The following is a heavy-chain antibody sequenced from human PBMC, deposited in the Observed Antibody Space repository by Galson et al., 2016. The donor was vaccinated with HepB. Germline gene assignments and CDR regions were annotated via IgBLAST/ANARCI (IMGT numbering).Heavy chain of an antibody. V-gene: IGHV4-59*01. CDR2: IYSSGST. CDR1: GGSISSYF. J-gene: IGHJ3*02. D-gene: IGHD1-20*01. Sequence: SETLSLTCTASGGSISSYFWSWIRQPPGKGLEWIGYIYSSGSTNYNPSLKSRVTISIDTSKNQFSLKLSSVTAADTAVYYCARQYWYNWNEGYAFDIWGQGTMVTVSS. CDR3: ARQYWYNWNEGYAFDI.